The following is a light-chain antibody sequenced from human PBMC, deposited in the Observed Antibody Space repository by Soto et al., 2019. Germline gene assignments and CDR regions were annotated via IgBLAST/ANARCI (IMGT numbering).Light chain of an antibody. CDR1: QSISSW. Sequence: DIQMTKSPSTLSASVGDRVTITCRASQSISSWLAWYQQKPGKAPKLMIYDASSLESGVPSRFSGSGSGTEFTLTISSLQPDDFATYYCQQYNSYSWTFGQRTKVEIK. J-gene: IGKJ1*01. V-gene: IGKV1-5*01. CDR3: QQYNSYSWT. CDR2: DAS.